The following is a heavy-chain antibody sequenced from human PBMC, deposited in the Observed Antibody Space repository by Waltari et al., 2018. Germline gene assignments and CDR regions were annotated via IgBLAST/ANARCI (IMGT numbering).Heavy chain of an antibody. D-gene: IGHD2-2*01. Sequence: QVQLQESGPGLVKPSETLSLTCAVSGYSISTGYYWGWIRQPPGKGLEWIGSICHSGSSYSNPALKSRVTISVDTSKNQFSLKLSSVTAADTAVYYCVRVVPANYFDYWGQGTLVTVSS. J-gene: IGHJ4*02. CDR2: ICHSGSS. CDR3: VRVVPANYFDY. CDR1: GYSISTGYY. V-gene: IGHV4-38-2*01.